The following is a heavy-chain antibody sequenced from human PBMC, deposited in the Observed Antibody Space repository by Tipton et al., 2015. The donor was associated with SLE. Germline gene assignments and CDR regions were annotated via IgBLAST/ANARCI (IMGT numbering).Heavy chain of an antibody. V-gene: IGHV1-69*06. J-gene: IGHJ5*02. CDR1: GGTFSSYA. Sequence: QLVQSGAEVKKPGSSVKVSCKASGGTFSSYAISWVRQAPGQGLEWMGGIIPIFGTANYAQKFQGRVTITADKSTSTAYMELSSLRSEDTAVYYCARRDYYGSGSRGWFDPWGQGTLATVSS. CDR2: IIPIFGTA. D-gene: IGHD3-10*01. CDR3: ARRDYYGSGSRGWFDP.